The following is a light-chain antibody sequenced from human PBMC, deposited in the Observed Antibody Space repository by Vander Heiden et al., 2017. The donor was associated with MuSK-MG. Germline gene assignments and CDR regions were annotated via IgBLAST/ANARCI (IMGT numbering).Light chain of an antibody. CDR2: ATS. CDR1: QPIGNF. CDR3: QQDDNFPHT. J-gene: IGKJ3*01. Sequence: DIQMTQSPSSLSASVGDRVTITCRASQPIGNFLAWFQQKPGKAPKPLMYATSTLESGVPSRLSGMKSGTDFTLTIAGLQFEDFATYFCQQDDNFPHTFGHGTTVDF. V-gene: IGKV1-16*01.